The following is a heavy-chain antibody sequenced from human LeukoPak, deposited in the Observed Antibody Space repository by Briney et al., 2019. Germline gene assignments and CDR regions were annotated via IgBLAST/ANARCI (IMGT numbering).Heavy chain of an antibody. CDR3: AREEYHLLFIWASDAFDI. J-gene: IGHJ3*02. CDR2: IKQAGSEK. Sequence: PGGSLRLSCAASGFILSNYYMSSVRQAPGKGLEWVGNIKQAGSEKFYVDSVKGRFTISRDNAKNSLYLQMNSLRAEDTAMYYCAREEYHLLFIWASDAFDIWGQGTMVTVSS. D-gene: IGHD1-26*01. CDR1: GFILSNYY. V-gene: IGHV3-7*03.